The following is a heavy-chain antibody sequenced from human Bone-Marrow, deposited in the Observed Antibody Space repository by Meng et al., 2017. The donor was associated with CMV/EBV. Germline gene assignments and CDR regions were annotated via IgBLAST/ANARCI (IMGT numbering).Heavy chain of an antibody. CDR2: IYYSGST. D-gene: IGHD2-2*01. Sequence: LRLSCAVYGGSFSGYYWSWIRQPPGKGLEWIGYIYYSGSTYYNPSLKSRVTISVDTSKNQFSLKLSSVTAADTAVYYCARADIVVVPAAYYYYGMDVWGQGTTVTVSS. CDR1: GGSFSGYY. J-gene: IGHJ6*02. CDR3: ARADIVVVPAAYYYYGMDV. V-gene: IGHV4-30-4*08.